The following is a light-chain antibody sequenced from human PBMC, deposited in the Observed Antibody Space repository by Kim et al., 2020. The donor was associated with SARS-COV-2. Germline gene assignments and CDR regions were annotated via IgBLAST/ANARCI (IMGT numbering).Light chain of an antibody. J-gene: IGLJ3*02. CDR3: QVWDSSSGWV. V-gene: IGLV3-21*04. CDR1: NIGSKS. CDR2: YDS. Sequence: SYELTQPPSVSVAPGKTARITCGGNNIGSKSVHWYQQKPGQAPVLVIYYDSDRPSGIPERFSGSNSGNTATLTISRVEAGDEADYYCQVWDSSSGWVFGGGTQLTVL.